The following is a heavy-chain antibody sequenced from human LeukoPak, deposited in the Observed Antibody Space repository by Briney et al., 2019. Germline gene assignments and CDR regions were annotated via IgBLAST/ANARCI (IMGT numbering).Heavy chain of an antibody. CDR2: ISWNSGNI. CDR3: AKGEAIRYFDWLLYD. V-gene: IGHV3-9*01. D-gene: IGHD3-9*01. J-gene: IGHJ4*02. CDR1: GFTFDDYA. Sequence: PGRSLRLSCAASGFTFDDYAMHWVRQAPGKGLEWVSGISWNSGNIYYEDSVKGRFTISRDNAKSSMYLQMNSLRAEDTALYYCAKGEAIRYFDWLLYDWGQGIPVTVSS.